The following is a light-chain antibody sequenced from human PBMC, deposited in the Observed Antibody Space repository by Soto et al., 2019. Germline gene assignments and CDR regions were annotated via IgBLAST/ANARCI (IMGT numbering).Light chain of an antibody. J-gene: IGKJ1*01. CDR1: QSIRSW. Sequence: DIQMTESPSTLSASVGDRVTITCRGSQSIRSWLGWYQQKPGGAAELLIYDGSSLNGGGGSRCGGSGAGTDFTLTITPLQPDYFATYYCHQYNSYPSTFGHGTKVDIK. CDR3: HQYNSYPST. CDR2: DGS. V-gene: IGKV1-5*01.